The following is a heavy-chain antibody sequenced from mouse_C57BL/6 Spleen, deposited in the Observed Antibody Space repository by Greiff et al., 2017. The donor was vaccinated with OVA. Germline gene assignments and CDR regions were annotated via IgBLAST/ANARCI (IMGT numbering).Heavy chain of an antibody. Sequence: QVQLQQPGAELVKPGASVKLSCKASGYTFTSYWMHWVKQRPGQGLEWIGMIHPNSGSTNYNEKFKSKATLTVDKSSSTAYMQLSSLTSEDSAVYYCATDSSGYVAWFAYWGQGTLVTVSA. CDR3: ATDSSGYVAWFAY. CDR2: IHPNSGST. V-gene: IGHV1-64*01. J-gene: IGHJ3*01. D-gene: IGHD3-2*02. CDR1: GYTFTSYW.